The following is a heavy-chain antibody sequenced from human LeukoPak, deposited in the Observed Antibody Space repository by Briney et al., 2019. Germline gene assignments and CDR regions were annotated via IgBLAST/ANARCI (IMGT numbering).Heavy chain of an antibody. CDR1: GFTFSNYG. CDR3: ARDPPDDSRGHFSLDH. V-gene: IGHV3-33*01. J-gene: IGHJ4*02. Sequence: GGSLRLSCIASGFTFSNYGMDWVSQAPGKGLEWVAVMWGEGSNKNYGDFVKGRFTISRDNSKNTLYLQMNSLRAEDTAVYYCARDPPDDSRGHFSLDHWGQGTLVTVST. CDR2: MWGEGSNK. D-gene: IGHD3-22*01.